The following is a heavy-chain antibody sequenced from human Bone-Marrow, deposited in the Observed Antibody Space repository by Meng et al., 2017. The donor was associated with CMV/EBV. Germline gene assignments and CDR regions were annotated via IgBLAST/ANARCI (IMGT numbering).Heavy chain of an antibody. Sequence: GSLRLSCTVSGYSISSGYYWGWIRQPPGKGLEWIGSIYHSGSTYYNPSLKSRVTISVDTSKNQFSLKLSSVTAADTAVYYGSGYCSSISCYKNYYGMDVWGQGTTVTVSS. CDR1: GYSISSGYY. CDR2: IYHSGST. J-gene: IGHJ6*02. D-gene: IGHD2-2*02. V-gene: IGHV4-38-2*02. CDR3: SGYCSSISCYKNYYGMDV.